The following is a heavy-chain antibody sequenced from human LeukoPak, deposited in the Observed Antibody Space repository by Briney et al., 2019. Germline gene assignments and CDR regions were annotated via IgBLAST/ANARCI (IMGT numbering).Heavy chain of an antibody. CDR3: ASSPCSSTSCPMDV. Sequence: ASVKVSCKASGYTFTSYGISWVRQAPGQGLEWMGWISAYNGNTNYAQKLQGRVTMTTDTSTSTAYMELRSLRSDGTAVYYCASSPCSSTSCPMDVWGKGTTVTVSS. V-gene: IGHV1-18*01. D-gene: IGHD2-2*01. CDR2: ISAYNGNT. J-gene: IGHJ6*04. CDR1: GYTFTSYG.